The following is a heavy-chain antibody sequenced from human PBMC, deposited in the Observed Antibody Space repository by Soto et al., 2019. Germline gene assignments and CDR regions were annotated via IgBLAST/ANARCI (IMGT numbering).Heavy chain of an antibody. D-gene: IGHD6-25*01. CDR1: GFIFSSYA. Sequence: QVQLVESGGGVVQPGRSLRLSCAASGFIFSSYAMHWVRQAPGKGLEWVAVISYDGSNKYYADSVKGRFTISRDNSKNILYLQMNSLRAEETAVYYCEREGRLGSGFDYWGQGTLVTVSS. J-gene: IGHJ4*02. V-gene: IGHV3-30-3*01. CDR3: EREGRLGSGFDY. CDR2: ISYDGSNK.